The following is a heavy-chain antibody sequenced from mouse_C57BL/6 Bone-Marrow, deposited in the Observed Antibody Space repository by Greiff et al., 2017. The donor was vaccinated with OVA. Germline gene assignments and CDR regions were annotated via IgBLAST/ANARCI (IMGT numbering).Heavy chain of an antibody. V-gene: IGHV14-4*01. CDR1: GFNIKDDY. CDR3: TRYGYYWYFDV. J-gene: IGHJ1*03. Sequence: EVQLQESGAELVRPGASVKLSCTASGFNIKDDYMHWVKQRPEQGLEWIGWIDPENGDTEYASKFQGKATITADTSSNTAYLQLSSLTSEDTAVYYCTRYGYYWYFDVWGTGTTVTVSS. CDR2: IDPENGDT. D-gene: IGHD2-2*01.